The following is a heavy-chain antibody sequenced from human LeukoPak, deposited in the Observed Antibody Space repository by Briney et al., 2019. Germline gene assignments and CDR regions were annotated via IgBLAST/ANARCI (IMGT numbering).Heavy chain of an antibody. D-gene: IGHD3-9*01. V-gene: IGHV3-49*03. Sequence: GGSLRLSCTASGFTFGDYVMCWFRQAPGKGVEWVGFIRSKLYGGTTEYGASVKGRFTLSRDDSKTLTYLQTNSLKTEDTAVYYCTRGYDVLTGLSYFDYWGQGALVTVSS. CDR3: TRGYDVLTGLSYFDY. CDR1: GFTFGDYV. J-gene: IGHJ4*02. CDR2: IRSKLYGGTT.